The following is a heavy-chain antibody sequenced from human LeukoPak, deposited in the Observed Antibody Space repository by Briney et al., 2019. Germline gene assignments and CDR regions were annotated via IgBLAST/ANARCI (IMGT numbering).Heavy chain of an antibody. CDR2: ISYDGSNK. V-gene: IGHV3-30*18. D-gene: IGHD3-22*01. CDR3: AKDGIVVSYFDY. CDR1: GFTFSSYG. Sequence: GRSLRLSCAASGFTFSSYGIHWVRQAPGKGLEWVAIISYDGSNKYYADSVKGRFTISRDNSKNTLYLQMNSLRAEDTAMYYCAKDGIVVSYFDYGGQGTLVTVSS. J-gene: IGHJ4*02.